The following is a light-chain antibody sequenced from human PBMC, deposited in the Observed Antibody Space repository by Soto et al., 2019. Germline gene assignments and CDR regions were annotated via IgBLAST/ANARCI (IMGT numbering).Light chain of an antibody. CDR2: KAS. CDR3: QQYNSYSRT. J-gene: IGKJ1*01. V-gene: IGKV1-5*03. CDR1: QSISSW. Sequence: DIQRTQSPSTLSASVGDRVTITCRASQSISSWLAWYQQKPGKAPKLLIYKASSLESGVPSRSSGSGSGTEFTLTISSLQPDDFATYYCQQYNSYSRTFGQGTKVDNK.